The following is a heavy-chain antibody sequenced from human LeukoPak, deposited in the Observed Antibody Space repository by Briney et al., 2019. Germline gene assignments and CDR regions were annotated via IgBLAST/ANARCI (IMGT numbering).Heavy chain of an antibody. V-gene: IGHV3-30-3*01. Sequence: GRSLRLSCAASGFTFSSYAMHWVRQAPGKGLEWVAVISYDGSNKYYADSVKGRFTISRDNSKNTLFLQMNSLRAEDTAVYYCAKDPQYYDSSGYLNSYFDYWGQGTLVTVSS. CDR2: ISYDGSNK. D-gene: IGHD3-22*01. J-gene: IGHJ4*02. CDR1: GFTFSSYA. CDR3: AKDPQYYDSSGYLNSYFDY.